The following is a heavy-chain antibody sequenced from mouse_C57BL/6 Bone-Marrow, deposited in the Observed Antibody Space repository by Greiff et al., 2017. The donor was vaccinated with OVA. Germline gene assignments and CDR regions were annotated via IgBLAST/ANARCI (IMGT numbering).Heavy chain of an antibody. J-gene: IGHJ4*01. CDR2: IYPRDGST. CDR3: ARYGPYYYGSSYDAMDY. Sequence: VQLQQSDAELVKPGASVKISCKVSGYTFTDHTIHWMKQRPEQGLEWIGYIYPRDGSTKYNEKFKGKATLTADKSSSTAYMQLNSLTSEDSAVYFCARYGPYYYGSSYDAMDYWGQGTSVTVSS. CDR1: GYTFTDHT. V-gene: IGHV1-78*01. D-gene: IGHD1-1*01.